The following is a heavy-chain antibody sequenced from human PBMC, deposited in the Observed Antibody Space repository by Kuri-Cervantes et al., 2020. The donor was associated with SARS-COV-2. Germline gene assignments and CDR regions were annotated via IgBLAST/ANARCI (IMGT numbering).Heavy chain of an antibody. CDR2: INHSGST. J-gene: IGHJ5*02. Sequence: GSLRLSYAVYGGSFSGNYWSWIRQPPGKGLEWIGEINHSGSTNYNPSLKSRVTISVDTSKNQFSLKLSSVTAADTAVYYCARGRIAVVPAAKAFDPWGQGTLVTVSS. D-gene: IGHD2-2*01. V-gene: IGHV4-34*01. CDR3: ARGRIAVVPAAKAFDP. CDR1: GGSFSGNY.